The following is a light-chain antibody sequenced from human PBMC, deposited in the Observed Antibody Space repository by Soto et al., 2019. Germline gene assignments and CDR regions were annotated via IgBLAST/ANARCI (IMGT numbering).Light chain of an antibody. V-gene: IGKV3-15*01. CDR1: QSISDT. J-gene: IGKJ5*01. Sequence: EIVMTQSPATLSVSPGGRATLSCRASQSISDTLAWYQQKPGQAPRLLIHGASTRATGFPARFSGSGSGTDFTLTISSLQSEDFAVYYCQQYGSSPLLTFGQGTRLEIK. CDR3: QQYGSSPLLT. CDR2: GAS.